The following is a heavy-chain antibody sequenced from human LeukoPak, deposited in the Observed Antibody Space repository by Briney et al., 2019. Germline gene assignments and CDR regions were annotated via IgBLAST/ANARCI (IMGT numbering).Heavy chain of an antibody. CDR1: GGTFTSYA. D-gene: IGHD3-22*01. CDR2: IIPVFPTA. CDR3: ATGGYYDTSGYYHFDY. J-gene: IGHJ4*02. Sequence: SVKVSCKASGGTFTSYAISWVQLATGQGLEWMGGIIPVFPTANYAQKFQGRVTITADKSTSTAYMELSSLRSEDTAVYYCATGGYYDTSGYYHFDYWGQGTLVTVSS. V-gene: IGHV1-69*06.